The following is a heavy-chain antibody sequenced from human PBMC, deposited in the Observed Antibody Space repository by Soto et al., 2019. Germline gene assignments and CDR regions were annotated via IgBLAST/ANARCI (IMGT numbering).Heavy chain of an antibody. V-gene: IGHV3-11*01. CDR3: ARVSWREKYGMDV. Sequence: GSLRLSCAASGFTFSDSYMSWIRQAPGKGLQWISYITFSGNTVYYADSLKGRFTISRDNAKNSLYLQMNRLRAEDTAVYYCARVSWREKYGMDVWGEGTTVTVSS. CDR1: GFTFSDSY. J-gene: IGHJ6*04. CDR2: ITFSGNTV.